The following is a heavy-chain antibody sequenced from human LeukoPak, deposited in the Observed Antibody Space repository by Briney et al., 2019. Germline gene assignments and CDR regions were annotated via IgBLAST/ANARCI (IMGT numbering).Heavy chain of an antibody. Sequence: KPGGSLRLSCTASGFTFGDYSMNWVRQAPGKGLEWVSSISSSSSYIYYADSVKGRFTISRDNAKNSLYLQMNSLRAEDTAVYYCARGIAVAGRAIAYYFDYWGQGTLVTVSS. J-gene: IGHJ4*02. V-gene: IGHV3-21*01. D-gene: IGHD6-19*01. CDR2: ISSSSSYI. CDR3: ARGIAVAGRAIAYYFDY. CDR1: GFTFGDYS.